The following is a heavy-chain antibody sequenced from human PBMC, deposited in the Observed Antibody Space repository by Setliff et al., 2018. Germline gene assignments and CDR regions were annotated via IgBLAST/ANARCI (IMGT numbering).Heavy chain of an antibody. Sequence: PSETLSLTCTVSGYSISSGYYWSWIRQPPGKGLEWIGEINHSGSTNYNPSLKSRVTISVDTSKNQFSLKLSSVTAADTAVYYCARDFSSSWYGSYYYYYYMDVWGKGTTVTVSS. CDR3: ARDFSSSWYGSYYYYYYMDV. D-gene: IGHD6-13*01. V-gene: IGHV4-38-2*02. CDR1: GYSISSGYY. J-gene: IGHJ6*03. CDR2: INHSGST.